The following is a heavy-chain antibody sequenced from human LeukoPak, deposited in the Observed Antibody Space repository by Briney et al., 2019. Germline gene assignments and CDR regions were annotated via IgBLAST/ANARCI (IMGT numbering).Heavy chain of an antibody. J-gene: IGHJ4*02. D-gene: IGHD3-22*01. Sequence: PSETVPLTCTVSGGSITSSTYNWGWIRQPPGKGLEWIGSIYHSGSTFYNPSLKSRVTISINTSKNQFSLKLSSVTAADTAVYYCASQPYYDSSGYYFYGGQGTLVTVSS. V-gene: IGHV4-39*01. CDR2: IYHSGST. CDR1: GGSITSSTYN. CDR3: ASQPYYDSSGYYFY.